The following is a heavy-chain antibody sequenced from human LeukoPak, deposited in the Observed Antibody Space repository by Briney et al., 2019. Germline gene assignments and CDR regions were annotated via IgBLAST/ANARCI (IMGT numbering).Heavy chain of an antibody. CDR3: ARAPPGLRSPMAPFDS. D-gene: IGHD3-10*01. CDR2: IIPIFGTA. J-gene: IGHJ4*02. Sequence: GASVKVSCKASGGTFSSYAISWVRQAPGQGLEWMGGIIPIFGTANYAQKFQGRVTITADESTSTAYMELSSLRSEDTAVYYCARAPPGLRSPMAPFDSWGQGTVVTVSS. CDR1: GGTFSSYA. V-gene: IGHV1-69*01.